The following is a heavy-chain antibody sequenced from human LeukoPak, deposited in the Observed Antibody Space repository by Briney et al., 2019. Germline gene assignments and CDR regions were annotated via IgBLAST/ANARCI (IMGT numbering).Heavy chain of an antibody. Sequence: GGSLRLSCAAPGFTFSSYVMHWVRQAPGKGLEWVSGITGAGHTYYADSVQGRFTIYRDNSKNTLYLQMNRLGAEDTAIYYCVQDWAWGAFGYWGQGTLVTVSS. CDR2: ITGAGHT. V-gene: IGHV3-23*01. CDR1: GFTFSSYV. CDR3: VQDWAWGAFGY. J-gene: IGHJ4*02. D-gene: IGHD7-27*01.